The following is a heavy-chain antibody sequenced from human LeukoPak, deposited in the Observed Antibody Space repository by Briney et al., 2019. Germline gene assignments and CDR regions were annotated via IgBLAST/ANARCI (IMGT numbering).Heavy chain of an antibody. V-gene: IGHV4-59*13. J-gene: IGHJ3*02. CDR3: ARDCGGDSYLGAFDI. CDR1: GGSIHTYY. D-gene: IGHD2-21*02. CDR2: VYYSGTT. Sequence: SEILSLTCSVSGGSIHTYYWTWIRQPPGKGLEWIGNVYYSGTTYYNPSLKSRLTISVDTSKNQFSLKLNSVTAADTAVYFCARDCGGDSYLGAFDIWGQGTVVTVSS.